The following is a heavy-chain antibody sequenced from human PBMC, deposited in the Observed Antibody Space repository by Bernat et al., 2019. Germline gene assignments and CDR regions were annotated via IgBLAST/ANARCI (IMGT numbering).Heavy chain of an antibody. V-gene: IGHV3-48*03. CDR2: ISSSGSTI. CDR3: ARDSGYERRRYYYHGMDV. D-gene: IGHD5-12*01. J-gene: IGHJ6*02. CDR1: GFTFSSYE. Sequence: EVQLVESGGGLVQPGGSLRLSCAASGFTFSSYEMNWVRQAPGKGLEWVSYISSSGSTIYYADSVKGRFTISRDNAKNSLYLQMNSLRAEDTAFYYCARDSGYERRRYYYHGMDVWGQGTTVTVSS.